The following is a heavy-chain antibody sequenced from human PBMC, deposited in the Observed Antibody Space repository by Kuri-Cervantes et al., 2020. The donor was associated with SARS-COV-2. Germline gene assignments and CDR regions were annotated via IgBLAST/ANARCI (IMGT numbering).Heavy chain of an antibody. CDR1: GASISSYY. D-gene: IGHD2-2*01. Sequence: SQTLSLTCAVSGASISSYYWNWIRQPAGKGLEWIGRVYTSGITNYNPSLKSRVTMSVDTSNNQFSLKLNSVTAADTAVYYCAREGYCSSVSCYLSDYWDQGMLVTVSS. V-gene: IGHV4-4*07. CDR3: AREGYCSSVSCYLSDY. CDR2: VYTSGIT. J-gene: IGHJ4*02.